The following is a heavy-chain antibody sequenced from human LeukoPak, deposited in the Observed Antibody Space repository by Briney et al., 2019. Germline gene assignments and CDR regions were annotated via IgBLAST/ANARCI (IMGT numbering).Heavy chain of an antibody. V-gene: IGHV3-30*02. J-gene: IGHJ4*02. CDR2: IRYDGSNK. D-gene: IGHD2-2*01. CDR3: AKDRGNIVVVPAAIPTMALDY. CDR1: GFTFSSYG. Sequence: PGGSLRLSCAASGFTFSSYGMHWVRQAPGKGLEWVAFIRYDGSNKYYADSVKGRFTISRDNSKNTLYLQMNSLRAEDTAVYYCAKDRGNIVVVPAAIPTMALDYWGQGTLVTVSS.